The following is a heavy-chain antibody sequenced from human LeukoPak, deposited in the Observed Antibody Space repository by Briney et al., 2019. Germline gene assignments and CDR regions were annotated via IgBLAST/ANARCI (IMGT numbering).Heavy chain of an antibody. CDR3: ASSGWYRGY. CDR2: INHSGST. Sequence: SETLSLTCAVYGGSFRGCYWSWIRQPPGKGLEWIGEINHSGSTTYNPSLKSRVTISVDTSKNQFSLKLSSVTDADTAVYYCASSGWYRGYWGQGTLVTVSS. V-gene: IGHV4-34*01. D-gene: IGHD6-19*01. J-gene: IGHJ4*02. CDR1: GGSFRGCY.